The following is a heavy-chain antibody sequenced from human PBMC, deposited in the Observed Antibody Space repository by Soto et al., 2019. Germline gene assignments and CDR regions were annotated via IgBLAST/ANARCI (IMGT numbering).Heavy chain of an antibody. D-gene: IGHD6-19*01. V-gene: IGHV3-33*01. CDR3: ARDASHSHGGWYPRGLDT. J-gene: IGHJ5*02. CDR1: GFTFSTYG. CDR2: IWYDGSNK. Sequence: GGSLRLSCAASGFTFSTYGMHWVRQAPGKGLEWVAIIWYDGSNKYYADSVKGRFTISRDDSKNTLYLQMNSLRVEDTAVYFCARDASHSHGGWYPRGLDTWGQGTLVTVSS.